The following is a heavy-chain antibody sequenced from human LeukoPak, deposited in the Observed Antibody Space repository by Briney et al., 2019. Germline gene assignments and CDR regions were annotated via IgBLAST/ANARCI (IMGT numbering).Heavy chain of an antibody. CDR3: ARDLPYDSSGYSAAFDI. V-gene: IGHV3-33*01. CDR2: IWYDGSDK. Sequence: GRSLRLSCAASGFTFSNYGMHCVRQAPGKGLEWVAIIWYDGSDKYYADSVKGRFTFSRDNSKNTLYLQMNSLRAEDTAVYYCARDLPYDSSGYSAAFDIWGQGTMVTVSS. D-gene: IGHD3-22*01. CDR1: GFTFSNYG. J-gene: IGHJ3*02.